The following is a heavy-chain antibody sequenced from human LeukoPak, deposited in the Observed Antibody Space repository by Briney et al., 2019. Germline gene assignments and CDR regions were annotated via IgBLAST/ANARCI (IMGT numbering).Heavy chain of an antibody. Sequence: GESLKISCKGSGYSFTSYWIGWVRQMPGKGLEWMGIIYPGDSDTRYSPSFQGQVTISADKSISTAYLQWSSLKASDTAMYHCARQLLRANNWFDPWGQGTLVTVSS. CDR1: GYSFTSYW. J-gene: IGHJ5*02. V-gene: IGHV5-51*01. CDR2: IYPGDSDT. CDR3: ARQLLRANNWFDP.